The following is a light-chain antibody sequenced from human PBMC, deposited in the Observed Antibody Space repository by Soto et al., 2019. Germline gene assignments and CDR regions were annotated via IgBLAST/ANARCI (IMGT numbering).Light chain of an antibody. J-gene: IGKJ5*01. Sequence: AIQLTQSPASLSASVGDRVTITCRASQDIRGALAWYQQKPGKAPKILIYDVSSLHSGVPARFSGSSSGTDFTLTISGLQPEDFATYYCQQFNSYPCIFGQGTRLDIK. CDR3: QQFNSYPCI. CDR2: DVS. CDR1: QDIRGA. V-gene: IGKV1-13*02.